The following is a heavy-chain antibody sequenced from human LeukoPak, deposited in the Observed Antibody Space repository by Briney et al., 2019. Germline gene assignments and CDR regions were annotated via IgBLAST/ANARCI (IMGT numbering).Heavy chain of an antibody. CDR2: ISGSGGST. Sequence: GGSLRLSCAASGFTFNNYAMSWVRQAPGKGLEWVSSISGSGGSTYYADSVKGRFTISRDNSNNTLYLQMNSLRAEDTAVYYCAKDRSSGSYPRGNEYWGRGTLVTVSS. CDR3: AKDRSSGSYPRGNEY. V-gene: IGHV3-23*01. D-gene: IGHD1-26*01. CDR1: GFTFNNYA. J-gene: IGHJ4*02.